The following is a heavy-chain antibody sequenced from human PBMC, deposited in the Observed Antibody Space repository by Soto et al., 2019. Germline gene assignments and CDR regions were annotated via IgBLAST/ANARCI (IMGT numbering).Heavy chain of an antibody. Sequence: ASVKVSCKASGYTFTSYGISWVRQAPGQGLEWMGWISAYNGNTNYAQKLQGRVTMTTDTSTSTAYMELRSLRSDDTAVYYCARLGIVVVPAAIVYYGMDVWGQGTTVTVSS. J-gene: IGHJ6*02. CDR3: ARLGIVVVPAAIVYYGMDV. CDR1: GYTFTSYG. V-gene: IGHV1-18*01. CDR2: ISAYNGNT. D-gene: IGHD2-2*01.